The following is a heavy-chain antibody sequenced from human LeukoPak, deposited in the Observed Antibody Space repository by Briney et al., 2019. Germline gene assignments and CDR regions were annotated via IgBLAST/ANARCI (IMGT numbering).Heavy chain of an antibody. V-gene: IGHV1-46*01. CDR3: ARVQTEGSSWYNDYYYYYMDV. Sequence: ASVKVSCKASGYTFTNYYMHWVRQAPGQGLEWMGVIDPSAGSTTYAQRFQGRVTMTRDTATSTVYMELSSLRSEDTAVYYCARVQTEGSSWYNDYYYYYMDVWGKGTTVTVSS. CDR2: IDPSAGST. D-gene: IGHD6-13*01. J-gene: IGHJ6*03. CDR1: GYTFTNYY.